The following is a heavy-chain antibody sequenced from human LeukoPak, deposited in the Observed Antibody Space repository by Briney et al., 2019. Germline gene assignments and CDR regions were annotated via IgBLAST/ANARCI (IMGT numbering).Heavy chain of an antibody. J-gene: IGHJ3*02. V-gene: IGHV3-30-3*01. CDR3: ARTYSYGIKWGAFDI. Sequence: GGSLRLSCAASGFTFSSYAMSWVRQAPGKGLEWVAVISYDGSNKYYADSVKGRFTISRDNSKNTLYLQMNSLRAEDTAVYYCARTYSYGIKWGAFDIWGQGTMVTVSS. CDR2: ISYDGSNK. D-gene: IGHD5-18*01. CDR1: GFTFSSYA.